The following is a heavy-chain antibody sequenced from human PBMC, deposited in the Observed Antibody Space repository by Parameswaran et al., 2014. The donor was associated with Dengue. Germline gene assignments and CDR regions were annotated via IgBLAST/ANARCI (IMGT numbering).Heavy chain of an antibody. V-gene: IGHV4-30-4*01. CDR2: IYYSGST. Sequence: RWIRQPPGKGLEWIGYIYYSGSTYYNPSLKSRVTISVDTSKNQFSLKLSSVTAADTAVYYCARDVVPAAPEYYYYGMDVWGQGTTVTVSS. D-gene: IGHD2-2*01. CDR3: ARDVVPAAPEYYYYGMDV. J-gene: IGHJ6*02.